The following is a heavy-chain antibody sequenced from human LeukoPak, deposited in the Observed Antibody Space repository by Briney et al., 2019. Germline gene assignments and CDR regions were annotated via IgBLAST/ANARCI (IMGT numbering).Heavy chain of an antibody. Sequence: SETLSLTCAVYGGSFSGYYWSWIRQPPGKGLEWIGEINHSGSTNYNPSLKSRVTISVDTSKNQFSLKLSSVTAADTAVYYWARWALCSSTSCYTRRGYYFDYWGQGTLVTVSS. CDR1: GGSFSGYY. CDR3: ARWALCSSTSCYTRRGYYFDY. CDR2: INHSGST. D-gene: IGHD2-2*02. J-gene: IGHJ4*02. V-gene: IGHV4-34*01.